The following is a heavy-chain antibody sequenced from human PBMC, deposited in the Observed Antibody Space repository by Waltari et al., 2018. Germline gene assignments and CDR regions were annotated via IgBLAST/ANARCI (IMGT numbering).Heavy chain of an antibody. J-gene: IGHJ4*02. CDR2: IYHSGST. D-gene: IGHD1-26*01. CDR1: GYSISRGYY. Sequence: QVQLQESGPGLVKPSETLSLTCTVSGYSISRGYYWGWIRQPPGKGLEWIGSIYHSGSTYYNPSLKSRVTISVDTSKNQFSLKLSSVTAADTAVYYCARGRGIVGATTFDYWGQGTLVTVSS. V-gene: IGHV4-38-2*02. CDR3: ARGRGIVGATTFDY.